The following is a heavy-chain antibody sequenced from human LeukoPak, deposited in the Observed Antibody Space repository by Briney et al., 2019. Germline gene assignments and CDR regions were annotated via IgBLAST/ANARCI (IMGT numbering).Heavy chain of an antibody. CDR2: ISSSSSYI. D-gene: IGHD5-12*01. J-gene: IGHJ4*02. CDR3: ARDRGYSGDEGSWSPPDY. V-gene: IGHV3-21*01. Sequence: GGSLRLSCAASGFTFSSYSMNWVRQAPGKGLEWVSSISSSSSYIYYADSVKGRFTISRDNAKNSLYLQMNRLRAEDTAVYYCARDRGYSGDEGSWSPPDYWGQGTLVTVSS. CDR1: GFTFSSYS.